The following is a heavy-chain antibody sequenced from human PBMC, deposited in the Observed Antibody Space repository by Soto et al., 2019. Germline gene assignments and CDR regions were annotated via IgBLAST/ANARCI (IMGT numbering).Heavy chain of an antibody. Sequence: PSETLSLTCAVYGGSFSGYYWSWIRQPPGKGLEWIGEINHSGSTNYNPSLKSRVTISVDTSKNQFSLKLSSVTAADTAVYYCARGREYSRSSPDFDYWGQGTLVTVSS. CDR3: ARGREYSRSSPDFDY. D-gene: IGHD6-6*01. CDR2: INHSGST. CDR1: GGSFSGYY. J-gene: IGHJ4*02. V-gene: IGHV4-34*01.